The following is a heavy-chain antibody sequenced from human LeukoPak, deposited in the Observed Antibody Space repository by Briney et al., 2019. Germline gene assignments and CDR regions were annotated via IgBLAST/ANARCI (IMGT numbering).Heavy chain of an antibody. Sequence: PGGSLRLSCSASGFTFSNYAMHWVRQAPGKGLEYVSAITTNGGNTYYADSVKGRFTISRDNSKNTLHLQMSSLRAEDTAVYYCVKWGVYINSSPLDYWGQGTLVTVSS. D-gene: IGHD6-6*01. CDR2: ITTNGGNT. CDR3: VKWGVYINSSPLDY. V-gene: IGHV3-64D*06. J-gene: IGHJ4*02. CDR1: GFTFSNYA.